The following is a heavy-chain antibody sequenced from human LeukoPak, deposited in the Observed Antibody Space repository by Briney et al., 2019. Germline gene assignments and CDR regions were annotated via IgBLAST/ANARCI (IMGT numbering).Heavy chain of an antibody. D-gene: IGHD2-15*01. CDR3: ARDSTDLVVAAGGYYFDY. CDR2: INHSGST. CDR1: GGSFSGYY. V-gene: IGHV4-34*01. J-gene: IGHJ4*02. Sequence: SETLSLTCAVYGGSFSGYYWSWIRQPPGKGLEWIGEINHSGSTNYNPSLKSRVTISVDTSKNQFSLKLSSVTAADTAVYYCARDSTDLVVAAGGYYFDYWGQGTLVTVSS.